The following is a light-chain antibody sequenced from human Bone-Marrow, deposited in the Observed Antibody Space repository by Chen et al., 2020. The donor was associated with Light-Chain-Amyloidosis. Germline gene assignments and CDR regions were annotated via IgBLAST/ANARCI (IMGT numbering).Light chain of an antibody. CDR1: QNVLYSSNNKNY. CDR3: QQYYSSPWT. V-gene: IGKV4-1*01. Sequence: DIVMTQSPDSLAVSLGARATINCKSSQNVLYSSNNKNYLAWYQQRPGQPPKLLIYWTSTREFGVPDRFRGSGSGTDFTLTISSLQAEDVAVYYCQQYYSSPWTFGQGTRVEIK. CDR2: WTS. J-gene: IGKJ1*01.